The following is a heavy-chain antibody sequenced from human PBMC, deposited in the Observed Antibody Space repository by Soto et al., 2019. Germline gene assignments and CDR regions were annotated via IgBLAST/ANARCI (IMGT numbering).Heavy chain of an antibody. CDR2: INHSGST. Sequence: SETLSLTCAVYGGSFSGYYWSWIRQPPGKGLEWIGEINHSGSTNYNPSLKSRVTISVDTSKNQFSLKLSSVTAADTAVYYCARGRRNYSNSYYYYGMDVWGQGTTVTVLL. J-gene: IGHJ6*02. D-gene: IGHD4-4*01. CDR1: GGSFSGYY. V-gene: IGHV4-34*01. CDR3: ARGRRNYSNSYYYYGMDV.